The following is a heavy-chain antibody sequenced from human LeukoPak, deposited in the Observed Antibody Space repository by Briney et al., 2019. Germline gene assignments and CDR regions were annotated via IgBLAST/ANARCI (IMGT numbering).Heavy chain of an antibody. D-gene: IGHD3-16*01. CDR1: GGSIRTYY. CDR3: ARGSRGGYNWFDP. V-gene: IGHV4-59*01. Sequence: SETLSLTCTVSGGSIRTYYWSWIRQPPGKGLEWIGYIHYSGSTNYNPSLKSRVTISVDTSKNQFSLRLNSVTAADTALYYCARGSRGGYNWFDPWGQGTLVIVSS. J-gene: IGHJ5*02. CDR2: IHYSGST.